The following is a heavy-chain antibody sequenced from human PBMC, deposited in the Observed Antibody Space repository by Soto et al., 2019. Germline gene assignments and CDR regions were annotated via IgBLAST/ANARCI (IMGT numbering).Heavy chain of an antibody. CDR1: GFTFSSYA. CDR2: ISYDGSNK. V-gene: IGHV3-30-3*01. J-gene: IGHJ4*02. D-gene: IGHD6-19*01. Sequence: GGSPRLSCAASGFTFSSYAMHWVRQAPGKGLEWVAVISYDGSNKYYADSVKGRFTISRDNSKNTLYLQMNSLRAEDTAVYYCAREGIAVAGPYFDYWGQGTLVTVSS. CDR3: AREGIAVAGPYFDY.